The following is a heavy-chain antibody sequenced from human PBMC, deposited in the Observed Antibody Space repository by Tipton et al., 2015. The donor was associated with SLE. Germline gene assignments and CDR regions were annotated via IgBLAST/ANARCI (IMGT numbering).Heavy chain of an antibody. CDR2: NYTSGST. CDR3: PRGKDSGSCLYYYYSMDV. Sequence: LRLSCTVSGGSISSGSYYWSWIRQPAGKGLDWIGRNYTSGSTNYNPSLKSRVTIPVDTSKNQFPLKLSSVTAADTAVYYCPRGKDSGSCLYYYYSMDVWGQGTLVTVSS. CDR1: GGSISSGSYY. V-gene: IGHV4-61*02. D-gene: IGHD1-26*01. J-gene: IGHJ6*03.